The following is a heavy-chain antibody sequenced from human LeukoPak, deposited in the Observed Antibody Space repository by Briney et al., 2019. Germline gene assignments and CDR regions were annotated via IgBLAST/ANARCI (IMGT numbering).Heavy chain of an antibody. J-gene: IGHJ6*03. Sequence: SETLSLTCTVSGYSISSGYYWGWIRQPPGKGLEWIGSIYHSGSTYYNPSLKSRVTISVDTSKNQFSLKLSSVTAADTAVYYCARDVYGSGSYFTYYYYYYYMDVWGKGTTVTVSS. V-gene: IGHV4-38-2*02. CDR1: GYSISSGYY. CDR2: IYHSGST. D-gene: IGHD3-10*01. CDR3: ARDVYGSGSYFTYYYYYYYMDV.